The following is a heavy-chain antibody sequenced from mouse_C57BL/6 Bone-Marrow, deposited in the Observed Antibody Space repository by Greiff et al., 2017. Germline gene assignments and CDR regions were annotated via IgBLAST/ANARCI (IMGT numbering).Heavy chain of an antibody. J-gene: IGHJ3*01. CDR3: AITIYYDYDEGFAY. CDR1: GYTFTDYY. CDR2: INPNNGGT. D-gene: IGHD2-4*01. V-gene: IGHV1-26*01. Sequence: VQLQQSGPELVKPGASVKISCKASGYTFTDYYMNWVKQSHGKSLEWIGDINPNNGGTSYNQKFKGKATLTVDKSSSKAYMHLSSLNSEDTAVYYCAITIYYDYDEGFAYWGQGTLVTVSA.